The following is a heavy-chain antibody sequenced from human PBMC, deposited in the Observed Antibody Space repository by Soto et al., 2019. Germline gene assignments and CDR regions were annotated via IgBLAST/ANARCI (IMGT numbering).Heavy chain of an antibody. CDR1: GYYLMKYG. CDR2: ISPYSGYT. J-gene: IGHJ4*02. CDR3: AREATVIIPAAQPSHFDS. Sequence: GXSVKVSCKGFGYYLMKYGINWVRQAPGQGLEWVGWISPYSGYTHSAQKFHGRLTLTTDTAASTAYMELEVLRSADTALYFCAREATVIIPAAQPSHFDSWGQGTLVTVSS. D-gene: IGHD2-2*01. V-gene: IGHV1-18*01.